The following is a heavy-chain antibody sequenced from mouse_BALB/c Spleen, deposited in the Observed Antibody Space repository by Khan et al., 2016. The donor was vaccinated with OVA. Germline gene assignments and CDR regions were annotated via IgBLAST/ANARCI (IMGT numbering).Heavy chain of an antibody. D-gene: IGHD1-1*01. CDR1: GFTFSGFG. CDR3: TRTVYYYFDY. V-gene: IGHV5-17*02. J-gene: IGHJ2*01. CDR2: ISDGSNTI. Sequence: EVELVESGGGLVQTGGSRKLSCAASGFTFSGFGMHWVRQAPEKGLEWVAYISDGSNTIYYADTVKGRFTISRDNPKNTLFLQMTSLRSEDTAMYYWTRTVYYYFDYWGQGTTLTVSS.